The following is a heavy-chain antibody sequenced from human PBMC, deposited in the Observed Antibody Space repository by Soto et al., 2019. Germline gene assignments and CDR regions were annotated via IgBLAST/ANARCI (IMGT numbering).Heavy chain of an antibody. CDR2: ISYDGSNK. J-gene: IGHJ6*02. CDR3: AREPSGWYYYYYGMDV. D-gene: IGHD6-19*01. V-gene: IGHV3-30-3*01. CDR1: GFTFSSYA. Sequence: PGGSLRLSCAASGFTFSSYAMHWVRQAPGKGLEWVAVISYDGSNKYYADSVKGRFTISRDNSKNTLYLQMNSLRAEDTAVYYCAREPSGWYYYYYGMDVWGQGTTVTVSS.